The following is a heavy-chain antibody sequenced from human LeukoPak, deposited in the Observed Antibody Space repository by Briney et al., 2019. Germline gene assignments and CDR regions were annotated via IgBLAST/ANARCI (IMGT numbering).Heavy chain of an antibody. V-gene: IGHV3-30*02. D-gene: IGHD2-15*01. CDR1: GFTFSSYG. CDR2: IRYDGSNK. J-gene: IGHJ4*02. Sequence: GGSLRLSCAASGFTFSSYGMHWVRQAPGKGLEWVAFIRYDGSNKYYADSVKGRFTISRDNSKNRLYLQMNSLRAEDTAVYYCAKGSFVVVAALGLDYWGQGTLVTVSS. CDR3: AKGSFVVVAALGLDY.